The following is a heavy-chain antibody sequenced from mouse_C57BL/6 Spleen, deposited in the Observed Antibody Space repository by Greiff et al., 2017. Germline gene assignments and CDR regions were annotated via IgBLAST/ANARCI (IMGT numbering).Heavy chain of an antibody. CDR1: GFTFSDYG. CDR2: ISSGSSTI. CDR3: ARPLNWAHFDY. D-gene: IGHD4-1*01. Sequence: EVQLVESGGGLVKPGGSLTLSCAASGFTFSDYGMHWVRQAPEKGLEWVAYISSGSSTIYYADTVKGRFTISRDNAKNTLFLQMTSLRSEDTAMYYCARPLNWAHFDYWGQGTTLTVSS. J-gene: IGHJ2*01. V-gene: IGHV5-17*01.